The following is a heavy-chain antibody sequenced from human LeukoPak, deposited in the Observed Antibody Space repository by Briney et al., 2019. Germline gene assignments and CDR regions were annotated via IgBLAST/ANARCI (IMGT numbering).Heavy chain of an antibody. Sequence: GGSLRLSCTASGFTFGDYAMSWVRQAPGKGLEWVGFIRSKAYGGTTEYAASVKGRFTISRDDSKSIAYLQMNSLKTEDTAVYYCTRLGYSSSWYAPSPFDYWGQGTLVTVSS. CDR1: GFTFGDYA. J-gene: IGHJ4*02. CDR2: IRSKAYGGTT. V-gene: IGHV3-49*04. D-gene: IGHD6-13*01. CDR3: TRLGYSSSWYAPSPFDY.